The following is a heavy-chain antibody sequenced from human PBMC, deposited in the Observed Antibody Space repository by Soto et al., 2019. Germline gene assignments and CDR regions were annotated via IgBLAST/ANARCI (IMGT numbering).Heavy chain of an antibody. D-gene: IGHD2-15*01. CDR1: GVSISSYY. J-gene: IGHJ4*02. CDR2: FYYSGST. CDR3: ARGGCRQIDN. V-gene: IGHV4-59*08. Sequence: QVQLQESGTGLVKPSETLSLTCTVSGVSISSYYWSWIRQPPGKGLEWIGYFYYSGSTNYNPSLKSRVTISVDTSKNQFSLKLSSVTAADTAVYYCARGGCRQIDNWGQGTLVTVSS.